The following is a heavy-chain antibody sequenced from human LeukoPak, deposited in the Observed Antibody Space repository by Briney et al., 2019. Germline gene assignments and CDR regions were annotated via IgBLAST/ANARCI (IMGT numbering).Heavy chain of an antibody. D-gene: IGHD4-17*01. Sequence: QPGGSLRLSWAASGFTFSSYGMHWVRQAPGKGLEWVAVIWYDGGNKYYADSVKGRFTISRDNSKNTLYLQMNSLRAEDTAVYYCARTVTTSRSFFDYWGQGTLVTVSS. J-gene: IGHJ4*02. CDR2: IWYDGGNK. V-gene: IGHV3-33*01. CDR1: GFTFSSYG. CDR3: ARTVTTSRSFFDY.